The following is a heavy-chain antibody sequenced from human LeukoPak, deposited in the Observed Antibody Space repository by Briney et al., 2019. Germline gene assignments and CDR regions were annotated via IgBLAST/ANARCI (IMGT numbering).Heavy chain of an antibody. Sequence: SETLSLTCSVSGVTTNYYWGWLRQPPGKGLEWIGTFYYSGSTYYNSSLKSRVTISVDTSKNQFSLKLSSVTAADTAVYYCARVVVSDDSSGYYYGYYYYYMDVWGKGTTVTVSS. J-gene: IGHJ6*03. CDR2: FYYSGST. CDR1: GVTTNYY. D-gene: IGHD3-22*01. CDR3: ARVVVSDDSSGYYYGYYYYYMDV. V-gene: IGHV4-39*07.